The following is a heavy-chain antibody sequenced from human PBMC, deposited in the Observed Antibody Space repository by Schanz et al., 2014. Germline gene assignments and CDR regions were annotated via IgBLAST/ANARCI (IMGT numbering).Heavy chain of an antibody. J-gene: IGHJ6*02. V-gene: IGHV7-4-1*02. CDR1: GYIFSIYA. CDR2: INPPTGHP. Sequence: QLVQSGSEFRKPGASVKVSCKASGYIFSIYAIHWVRQAPGQGLEGVGWINPPTGHPGYAQRLTGRLDFSFETSVTAAYVQNSGVRGGDTRVYYCASAHYGLDVWGQGTTVTVSS. CDR3: ASAHYGLDV.